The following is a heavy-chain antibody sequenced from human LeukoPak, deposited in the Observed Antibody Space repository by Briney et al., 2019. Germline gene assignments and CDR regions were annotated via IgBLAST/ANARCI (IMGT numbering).Heavy chain of an antibody. CDR1: GYTFTSYY. Sequence: GASVKVSCKASGYTFTSYYMHWVRQAPGQGLEWVGIINPSGGSTSYAQKFQGRVTMTRDTSTSTVYMELSSLRSEDTAVYYCARDQHDILTGYYLDYWGQGTLVTVSS. CDR2: INPSGGST. CDR3: ARDQHDILTGYYLDY. V-gene: IGHV1-46*01. D-gene: IGHD3-9*01. J-gene: IGHJ4*02.